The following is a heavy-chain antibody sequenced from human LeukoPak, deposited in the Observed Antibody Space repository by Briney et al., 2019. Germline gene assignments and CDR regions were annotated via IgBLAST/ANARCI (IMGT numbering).Heavy chain of an antibody. CDR3: ARLVHSGYLGYYFDY. CDR1: GGSFSGYY. CDR2: INHSGST. Sequence: SETLSLTCAVYGGSFSGYYWSWIRQPPGKGLEWIGEINHSGSTNYNPSLKSRVTISVDTSKNQFSLKLSSVTAADTAVYYCARLVHSGYLGYYFDYWGQGTLVTVSS. J-gene: IGHJ4*02. V-gene: IGHV4-34*01. D-gene: IGHD3-22*01.